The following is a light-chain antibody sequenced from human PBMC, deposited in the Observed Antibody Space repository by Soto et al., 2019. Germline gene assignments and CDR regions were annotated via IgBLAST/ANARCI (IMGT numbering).Light chain of an antibody. J-gene: IGLJ2*01. Sequence: QSALTQPPSASGSPGQSVTISCTGTSSDVGGYNFVSWYQQHPGKAPKLMIYEVSERPSGVPDRFSGSKSGNTASLTVSGLQADDEADYYRTSYAGSNIPVVFGGGTQLTVL. V-gene: IGLV2-8*01. CDR2: EVS. CDR1: SSDVGGYNF. CDR3: TSYAGSNIPVV.